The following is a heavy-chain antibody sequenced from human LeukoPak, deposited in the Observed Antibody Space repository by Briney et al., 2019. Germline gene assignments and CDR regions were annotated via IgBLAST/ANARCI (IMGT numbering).Heavy chain of an antibody. V-gene: IGHV4-34*01. D-gene: IGHD3-22*01. Sequence: SETLSLTCAVYGGSFSGYYWSWIRQPPGKGLEWIGEINHSGSTYYNPSLKSRVTISVDTSKNQFSLKLSSVTAADTAVYYCARSYNYYDSSGFPRNDAFDIWGQGTMVTVSS. J-gene: IGHJ3*02. CDR3: ARSYNYYDSSGFPRNDAFDI. CDR2: INHSGST. CDR1: GGSFSGYY.